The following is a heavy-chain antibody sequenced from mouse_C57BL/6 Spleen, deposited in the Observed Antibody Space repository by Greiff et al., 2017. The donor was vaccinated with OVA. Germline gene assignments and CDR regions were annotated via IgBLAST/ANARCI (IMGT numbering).Heavy chain of an antibody. CDR1: GYTFTNYW. Sequence: QVQLQQSGAELVRPGTSVKMSCKASGYTFTNYWIGWAKQRPGHGLEWIGDIYPGGGYTNYNEKFKGKATLTADKSSSTAYMQFSSLTSEDSAIYYCAGGYGYDASWFAYWGQGTLVTVSA. V-gene: IGHV1-63*01. J-gene: IGHJ3*01. CDR3: AGGYGYDASWFAY. D-gene: IGHD2-2*01. CDR2: IYPGGGYT.